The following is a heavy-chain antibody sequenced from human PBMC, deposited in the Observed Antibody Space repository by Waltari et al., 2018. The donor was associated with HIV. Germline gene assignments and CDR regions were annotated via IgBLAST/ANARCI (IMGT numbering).Heavy chain of an antibody. CDR2: ISWNSGSI. J-gene: IGHJ4*02. CDR1: GFTFDDYA. CDR3: AKDAMLLDVWPPYYFDY. D-gene: IGHD3-16*01. V-gene: IGHV3-9*01. Sequence: EVQLVESGGGLVQPGRSLRLSCAASGFTFDDYAMHCVRQAPGKGLEWVSGISWNSGSIGYADSVKGRFTISRDNAKNSLYLQMNSLRAEDTALYYCAKDAMLLDVWPPYYFDYWGQGTLVTVSS.